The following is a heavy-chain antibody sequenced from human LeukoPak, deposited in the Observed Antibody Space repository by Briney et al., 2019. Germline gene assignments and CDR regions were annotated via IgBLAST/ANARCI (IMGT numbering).Heavy chain of an antibody. CDR1: GFPFSSYA. Sequence: PGGSLRLSCAVSGFPFSSYAKSWVRQAPGKGLEGVSGISGSGVSTDYADSVKGRFTISRDNSKNMVYLQVNSLRAEDTAVYYCAKDRDVIVPAAGDYWGQGTLVTVSS. V-gene: IGHV3-23*01. CDR2: ISGSGVST. D-gene: IGHD2-2*01. J-gene: IGHJ4*02. CDR3: AKDRDVIVPAAGDY.